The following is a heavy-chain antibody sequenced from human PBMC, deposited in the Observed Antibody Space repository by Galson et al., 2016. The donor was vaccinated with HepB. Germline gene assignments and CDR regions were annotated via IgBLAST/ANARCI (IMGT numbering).Heavy chain of an antibody. V-gene: IGHV3-23*01. CDR1: GFTFNRHA. CDR2: TRTSDITSGPNT. Sequence: SLRLSCAASGFTFNRHAMSWVRQAPGKGLEWVSITRTSDITSGPNTYYAESVKGRFTISRDNSRNTVYLQMNRLTAADTAVYFCSKLYCGGGSCYPRPYYFDFWGQGILVTVSS. J-gene: IGHJ4*02. CDR3: SKLYCGGGSCYPRPYYFDF. D-gene: IGHD2-15*01.